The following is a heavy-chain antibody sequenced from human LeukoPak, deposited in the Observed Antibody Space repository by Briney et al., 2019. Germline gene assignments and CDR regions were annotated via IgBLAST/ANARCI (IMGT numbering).Heavy chain of an antibody. Sequence: GGSLRLSCAASGITVDNYAMSWVRQAPGKGLEWVSAITSSGGSTYYADSVKGRFTISRDNSKDTLYLQMNSLRAEDTAVYYCATIAALGRFDYWGQGTLVTVSS. CDR2: ITSSGGST. D-gene: IGHD6-13*01. CDR3: ATIAALGRFDY. V-gene: IGHV3-23*01. CDR1: GITVDNYA. J-gene: IGHJ4*02.